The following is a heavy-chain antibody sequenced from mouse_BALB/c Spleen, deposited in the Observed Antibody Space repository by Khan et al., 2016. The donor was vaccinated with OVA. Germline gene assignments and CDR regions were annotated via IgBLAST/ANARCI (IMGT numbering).Heavy chain of an antibody. CDR2: ISTYYGDA. CDR1: GYTFTDYA. Sequence: QVQLQQSGAELVRPGVSVKISCKGSGYTFTDYAMHWVKQSHAKSLEWIGVISTYYGDASYNQKFKGKATMTVDKSSSTAYMELARLTSEDTAIYYCARGGRFAYWGQGTLVTVSA. D-gene: IGHD3-3*01. V-gene: IGHV1S137*01. J-gene: IGHJ3*01. CDR3: ARGGRFAY.